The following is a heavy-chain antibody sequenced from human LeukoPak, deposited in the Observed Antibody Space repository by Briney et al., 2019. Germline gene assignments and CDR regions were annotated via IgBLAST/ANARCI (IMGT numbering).Heavy chain of an antibody. CDR3: TTAYRLLPYDAFDI. CDR2: IKSKTDGGTT. Sequence: GGSLRLSCAASGFTFSNAWMSWVRQAPGKGLEWVGRIKSKTDGGTTDYAAPVKGRFTISRDDSKNTLYLQMNSLKTEDTAVYYCTTAYRLLPYDAFDIWGQGTMVTVSS. CDR1: GFTFSNAW. J-gene: IGHJ3*02. D-gene: IGHD2-2*01. V-gene: IGHV3-15*01.